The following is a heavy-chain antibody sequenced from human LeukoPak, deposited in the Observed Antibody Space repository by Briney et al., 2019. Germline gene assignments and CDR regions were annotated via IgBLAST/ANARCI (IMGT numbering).Heavy chain of an antibody. CDR2: IYHSGST. D-gene: IGHD2-15*01. V-gene: IGHV4-38-2*02. CDR1: GYSISSGYY. CDR3: ARVGCSGGSCYSGVLNYFDY. Sequence: SETLSLTCTVSGYSISSGYYWGWIRQPPGKGLEWIGSIYHSGSTYYNPSLKSRGTISVDTSKNQFSLKLSSVTAADTAVYYCARVGCSGGSCYSGVLNYFDYWGQGTLVTVSS. J-gene: IGHJ4*02.